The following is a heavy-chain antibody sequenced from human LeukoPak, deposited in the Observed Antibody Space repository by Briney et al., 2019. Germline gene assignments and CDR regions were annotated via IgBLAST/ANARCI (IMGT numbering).Heavy chain of an antibody. V-gene: IGHV4-59*08. Sequence: SETLSLTCSVSGSSINSDYWSWVRQPPGKGLEWIGYIYYSGSSTNYNPSLKSRVTISVDRSKNQFSLKLNSVTAADTAVYYCARQGHKLTLVDYYGMDVWGQGTTVTVSS. CDR1: GSSINSDY. CDR2: IYYSGSST. J-gene: IGHJ6*02. D-gene: IGHD1-26*01. CDR3: ARQGHKLTLVDYYGMDV.